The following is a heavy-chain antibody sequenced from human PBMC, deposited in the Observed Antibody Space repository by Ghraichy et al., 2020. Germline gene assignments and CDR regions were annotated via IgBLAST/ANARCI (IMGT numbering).Heavy chain of an antibody. CDR2: INHSGST. CDR3: ARGRYYDFWSGYFSVLFDY. D-gene: IGHD3-3*01. Sequence: SETLSLTCAVYGGSFSGYYWSWIRQPPGKGLEWIGEINHSGSTNYNPSLKSRVTISVDTSKNQFSLKLSSVTAADTAVYYCARGRYYDFWSGYFSVLFDYWGQGTLVTVSS. V-gene: IGHV4-34*01. J-gene: IGHJ4*02. CDR1: GGSFSGYY.